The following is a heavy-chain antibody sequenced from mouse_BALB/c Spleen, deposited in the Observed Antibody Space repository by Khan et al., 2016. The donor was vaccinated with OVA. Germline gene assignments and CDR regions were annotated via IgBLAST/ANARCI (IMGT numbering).Heavy chain of an antibody. J-gene: IGHJ4*01. CDR3: ARRLVDHDAVDY. D-gene: IGHD2-2*01. CDR1: GFTFSSFA. V-gene: IGHV5-9-3*01. Sequence: EVQLQESGGGVVKPGGSLKLSCSASGFTFSSFAMSWVRQTPEKRLEWVATISSGGHYTFYPDSVKGRFTISRDNARNTLYLQMSSLRSEDTAMCYCARRLVDHDAVDYWGQGTSVTVSS. CDR2: ISSGGHYT.